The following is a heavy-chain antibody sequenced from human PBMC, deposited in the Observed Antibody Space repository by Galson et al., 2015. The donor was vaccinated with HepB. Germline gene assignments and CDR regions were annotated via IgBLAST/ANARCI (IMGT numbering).Heavy chain of an antibody. D-gene: IGHD5-24*01. CDR1: GYSFTSYW. J-gene: IGHJ6*02. Sequence: QSGAEVKKPGESLKISCKGSGYSFTSYWIGWVRQMPGKGLEWMGIIYPGDSDTRYSPSFQGQVTISADKSISTAYLQWSSLKASDTAMYYCARPRRDGYPGYYYGMDVWGQGTTVTVSS. CDR2: IYPGDSDT. CDR3: ARPRRDGYPGYYYGMDV. V-gene: IGHV5-51*01.